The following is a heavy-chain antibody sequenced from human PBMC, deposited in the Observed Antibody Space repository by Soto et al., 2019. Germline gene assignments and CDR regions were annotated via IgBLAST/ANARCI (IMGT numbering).Heavy chain of an antibody. J-gene: IGHJ3*02. CDR1: GGSISRSNW. V-gene: IGHV4-4*03. CDR3: ARRRYYGSGGGAFDI. D-gene: IGHD3-10*01. CDR2: IYHSGST. Sequence: KPPETLSLTCCVSGGSISRSNWWSWVRQPPGKGLEWIGEIYHSGSTNYNPSLKSRVTISVDKSKNQFSLKLSSVTAADTAVYYCARRRYYGSGGGAFDIWGQGTMVTVSS.